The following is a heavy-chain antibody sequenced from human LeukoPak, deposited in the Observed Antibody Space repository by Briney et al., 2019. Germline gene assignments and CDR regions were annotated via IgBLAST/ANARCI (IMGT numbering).Heavy chain of an antibody. CDR2: INQDESKK. D-gene: IGHD3-10*01. CDR1: GISFSRYW. J-gene: IGHJ6*03. Sequence: GGSLRLSCAASGISFSRYWMSWVRQAPGKGLEWVANINQDESKKSYVDSVKGRFTISRDNSKNSLYLQMNSLRAEDTAVYYCARGIRLWFGESSAYYMDVWGKGTMVTVSS. CDR3: ARGIRLWFGESSAYYMDV. V-gene: IGHV3-7*01.